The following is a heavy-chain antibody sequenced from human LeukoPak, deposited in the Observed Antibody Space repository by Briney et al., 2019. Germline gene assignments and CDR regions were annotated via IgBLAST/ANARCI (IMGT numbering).Heavy chain of an antibody. CDR2: IYSGDST. V-gene: IGHV3-53*05. Sequence: PGGSLRLSCAASGFTVSSNYMSWVRQAPGKGLEWVSVIYSGDSTYYADSVKGRFTISRDNSKNTLYLQMNSLRAADTAVYYCARGEFYGDYGYYYYYMDVWGKGTTVTISS. CDR3: ARGEFYGDYGYYYYYMDV. D-gene: IGHD4-17*01. J-gene: IGHJ6*03. CDR1: GFTVSSNY.